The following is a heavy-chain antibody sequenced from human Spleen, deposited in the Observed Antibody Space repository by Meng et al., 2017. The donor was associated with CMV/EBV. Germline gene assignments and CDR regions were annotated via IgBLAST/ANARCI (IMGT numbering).Heavy chain of an antibody. Sequence: ASGITFSSYDMSWVRQAAGKGLEWVSAISGSGGSKYYADSVKGRFTIDRDNSKNTLYLQMNSLRAEDTAVYYCAKVFSDYSTASFDYWGQGTLVTVSS. CDR2: ISGSGGSK. CDR1: GITFSSYD. D-gene: IGHD4-17*01. V-gene: IGHV3-23*01. CDR3: AKVFSDYSTASFDY. J-gene: IGHJ4*02.